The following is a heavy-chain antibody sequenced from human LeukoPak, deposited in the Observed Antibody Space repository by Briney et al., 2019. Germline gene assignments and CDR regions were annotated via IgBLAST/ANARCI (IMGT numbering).Heavy chain of an antibody. V-gene: IGHV3-33*01. D-gene: IGHD3-3*01. CDR2: IWYDGSNK. CDR1: GFTFSSYG. Sequence: PGGSLRLSCAASGFTFSSYGMHWVRQAPGKGLEWVAVIWYDGSNKYYADSVKGRFTISRDNSKNTLYLQMNSLRAEDTAVYYCARDRGYDFWSGYDAFDIWGQGTMVTVSS. J-gene: IGHJ3*02. CDR3: ARDRGYDFWSGYDAFDI.